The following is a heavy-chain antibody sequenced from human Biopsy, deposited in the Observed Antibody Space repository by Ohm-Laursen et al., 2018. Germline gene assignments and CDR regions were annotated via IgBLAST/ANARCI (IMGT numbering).Heavy chain of an antibody. CDR2: TIPILGTG. CDR1: GGTFSNYG. D-gene: IGHD3-9*01. J-gene: IGHJ1*01. CDR3: ATKLTGYFHH. Sequence: SVKVSCKAPGGTFSNYGVNWVRQAPGQGLEWLGGTIPILGTGNYAQKFQDRVTVAADTSTSTATMELRSLRSDDTAVYYCATKLTGYFHHWGQGTLVIVSS. V-gene: IGHV1-69*06.